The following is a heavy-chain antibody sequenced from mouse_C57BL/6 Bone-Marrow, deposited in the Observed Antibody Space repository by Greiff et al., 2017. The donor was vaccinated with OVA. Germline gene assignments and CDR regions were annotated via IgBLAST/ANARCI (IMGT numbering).Heavy chain of an antibody. V-gene: IGHV1-54*01. D-gene: IGHD2-3*01. CDR1: GYAFTNYL. CDR3: ARRSFDGYYVPFDY. Sequence: VKLQQSGAELVRPGTSVKVSCKASGYAFTNYLIEWVKQRPGQGLEWIGVINPGSGGTNYNEKFKGKATLTADKSSSTAYMQLSSLTSEDSAVYFCARRSFDGYYVPFDYWGQGTTLTVSS. J-gene: IGHJ2*01. CDR2: INPGSGGT.